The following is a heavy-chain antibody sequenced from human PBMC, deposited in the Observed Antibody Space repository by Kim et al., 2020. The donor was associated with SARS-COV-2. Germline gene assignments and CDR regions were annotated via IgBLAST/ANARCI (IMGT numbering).Heavy chain of an antibody. CDR1: GGSISSYY. D-gene: IGHD3-3*01. CDR3: ARGVVDTYDFWSEERGWFDP. V-gene: IGHV4-59*13. CDR2: IYYSGST. J-gene: IGHJ5*02. Sequence: SETLSLTSTVSGGSISSYYWSWIRQPPGKGLEWIGYIYYSGSTNYNPSLKSRVTISVDTSKNQFSLKLSSVTAADTAVYYCARGVVDTYDFWSEERGWFDPWGQGTLVTVSS.